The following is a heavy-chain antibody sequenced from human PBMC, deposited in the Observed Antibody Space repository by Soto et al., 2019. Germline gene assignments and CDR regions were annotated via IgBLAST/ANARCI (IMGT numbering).Heavy chain of an antibody. V-gene: IGHV1-69*13. CDR2: IIPIFGTA. Sequence: GASVNVSCKASVGTFSSYAISWVRQAPGQGLEWMGGIIPIFGTANYAQKFQGRVTITADESTSTAYMELSSLRSEDTAVYYCARDYYDFWSGPASGWFDPWGQGTLVTVSS. D-gene: IGHD3-3*01. J-gene: IGHJ5*02. CDR1: VGTFSSYA. CDR3: ARDYYDFWSGPASGWFDP.